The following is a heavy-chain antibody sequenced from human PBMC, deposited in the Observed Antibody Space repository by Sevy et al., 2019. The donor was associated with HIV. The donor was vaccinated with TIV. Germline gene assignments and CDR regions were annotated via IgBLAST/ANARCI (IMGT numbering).Heavy chain of an antibody. CDR2: IWNDGSNK. CDR1: GFTFSNYG. D-gene: IGHD3-22*01. Sequence: GGSLRLSCAASGFTFSNYGMHWVRQAPGKGLEWVAVIWNDGSNKYYADSVKGRFTISRDNSKNTLYLQMNSLRVEDTAVYYCASWDLYDSSGYYGDYWGQGTLVTVSS. J-gene: IGHJ4*02. V-gene: IGHV3-33*01. CDR3: ASWDLYDSSGYYGDY.